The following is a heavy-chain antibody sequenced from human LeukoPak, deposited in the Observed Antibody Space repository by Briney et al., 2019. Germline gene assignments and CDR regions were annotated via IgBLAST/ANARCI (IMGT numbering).Heavy chain of an antibody. V-gene: IGHV1-18*01. Sequence: ASVKVSCKASGYAFTSYGISWVRQAPGQGLEWMGWISAYNGSTNYAQKLQGRVTMTTDTSTSTAYMELRSLRSDDTAVYYCAREGSSSWYGNYYYGMDVWGQGTTVTVSS. CDR2: ISAYNGST. CDR3: AREGSSSWYGNYYYGMDV. J-gene: IGHJ6*02. CDR1: GYAFTSYG. D-gene: IGHD6-13*01.